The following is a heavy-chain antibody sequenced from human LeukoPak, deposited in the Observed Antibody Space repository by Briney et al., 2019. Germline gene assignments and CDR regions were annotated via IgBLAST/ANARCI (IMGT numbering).Heavy chain of an antibody. J-gene: IGHJ4*02. Sequence: GASVKVSCKASGYTFTSYGISWVRQAPGQGLEWMGWISAYNGNTNYAQKLQGRVTMTTDTSTSTAYMELRSLRSDDTAVYYCARRDYVWGSYRIDYWGQGTLVTVSS. CDR2: ISAYNGNT. V-gene: IGHV1-18*01. CDR3: ARRDYVWGSYRIDY. CDR1: GYTFTSYG. D-gene: IGHD3-16*02.